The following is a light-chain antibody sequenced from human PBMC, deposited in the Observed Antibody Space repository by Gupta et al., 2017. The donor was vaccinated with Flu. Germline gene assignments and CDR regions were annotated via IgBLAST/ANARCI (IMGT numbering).Light chain of an antibody. CDR2: EGG. Sequence: SALTQPASVSGSPGPSITISCTGASSDVGSYSVGSWYQQHPGKAPRLMIYEGGERPSGVADRFSGSKSGTTASLTISGLQAEDEAVYYCASEAGSNTVVLFGGGTKLTVL. CDR1: SSDVGSYSV. CDR3: ASEAGSNTVVL. J-gene: IGLJ3*02. V-gene: IGLV2-23*01.